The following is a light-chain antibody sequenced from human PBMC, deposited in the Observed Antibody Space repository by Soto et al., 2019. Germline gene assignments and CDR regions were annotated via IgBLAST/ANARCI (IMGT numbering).Light chain of an antibody. CDR3: KQYIIYFGTS. CDR2: DAS. Sequence: DIQMTQSPYTLSPSVGDRVSITCRASQNISGWLAWYQQKPGKAPKLLIYDASSLESGVPSRFSGSGSGKEFSLTISGLQPNDFPPSNCKQYIIYFGTSFGQGPRLKTK. CDR1: QNISGW. J-gene: IGKJ2*01. V-gene: IGKV1-5*01.